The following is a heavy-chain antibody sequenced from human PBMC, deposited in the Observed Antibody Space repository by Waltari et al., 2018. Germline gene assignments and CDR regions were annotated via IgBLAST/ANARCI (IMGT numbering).Heavy chain of an antibody. V-gene: IGHV3-7*01. CDR2: IKQDGSEK. CDR3: AREVGSSSSLDY. Sequence: EVQLVESGGGLVQPGGSLRLSCAASGFNFSSSWMSWVRQAPGKGLEWVANIKQDGSEKYYVDSVKGRFTISRDNAKNSLYLQMNSLRAEDTAVYYCAREVGSSSSLDYWGQGTLVTVSS. D-gene: IGHD6-6*01. J-gene: IGHJ4*02. CDR1: GFNFSSSW.